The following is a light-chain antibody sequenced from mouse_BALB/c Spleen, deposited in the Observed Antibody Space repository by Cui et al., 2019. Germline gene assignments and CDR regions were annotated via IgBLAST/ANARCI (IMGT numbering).Light chain of an antibody. CDR3: MQHLEYPYT. CDR1: KRLLHSNGNPS. V-gene: IGKV2-137*01. Sequence: IVMTQAAPPVPVTPGESVSISCRSSKRLLHSNGNPSLYWFLRRPGQSPQRLIYRMSNLASGVPDRFSGSGSGTAFTLIISRVEAEDVGVYYCMQHLEYPYTFGGGTKLEIK. CDR2: RMS. J-gene: IGKJ2*01.